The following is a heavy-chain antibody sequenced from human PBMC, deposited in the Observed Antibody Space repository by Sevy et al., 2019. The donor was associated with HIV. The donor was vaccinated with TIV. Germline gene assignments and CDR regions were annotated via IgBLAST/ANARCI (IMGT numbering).Heavy chain of an antibody. CDR1: GYTFSIYR. D-gene: IGHD2-15*01. Sequence: ASVKVSCKVSGYTFSIYRITWVRQAPGQGLEWMGWISPQTGDTKFAETFQDRVTMSTDTSTATAYMELSSLRSDDTAVYYCARAFCTSGRCYSLAYWGQGTLVTVSS. CDR2: ISPQTGDT. V-gene: IGHV1-18*01. J-gene: IGHJ4*02. CDR3: ARAFCTSGRCYSLAY.